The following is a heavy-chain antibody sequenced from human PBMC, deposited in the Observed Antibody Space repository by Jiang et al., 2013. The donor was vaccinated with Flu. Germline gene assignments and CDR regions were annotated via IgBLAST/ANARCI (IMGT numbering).Heavy chain of an antibody. V-gene: IGHV1-8*01. CDR2: MNPNSGNT. Sequence: GAEVKKPGASVKVSCKASGYTFTSYDINWVRQATGQGLEWMGWMNPNSGNTGYAQKFQGRVTMTRNTSISTAYMELSSLRSEDTAVYYCARGRVCSGGSCYGGYWYFDLWGRGTLVTVSS. J-gene: IGHJ2*01. CDR1: GYTFTSYD. CDR3: ARGRVCSGGSCYGGYWYFDL. D-gene: IGHD2-15*01.